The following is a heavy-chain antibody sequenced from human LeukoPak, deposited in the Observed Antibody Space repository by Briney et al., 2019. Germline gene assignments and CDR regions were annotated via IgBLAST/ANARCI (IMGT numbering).Heavy chain of an antibody. CDR1: GGSFSGYY. V-gene: IGHV4-34*01. CDR3: ARITPHCSSTSCYSGAFYY. J-gene: IGHJ4*02. Sequence: PSETLSLTSAVYGGSFSGYYWSWIRQPRGKGLEWIGEINHSGSTNYNPSLKSRVTISVDTSKNQFSLKLSSVTAADTAVYYCARITPHCSSTSCYSGAFYYWGQGTLVTVSS. CDR2: INHSGST. D-gene: IGHD2-2*02.